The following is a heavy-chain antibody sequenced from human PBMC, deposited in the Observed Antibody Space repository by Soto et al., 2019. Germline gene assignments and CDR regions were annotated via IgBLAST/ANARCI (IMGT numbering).Heavy chain of an antibody. Sequence: GGSLRLSCAASGFTFSSYDMHWVRQATGKGLEWVSAIGTAGDTYYPGSVKGRFTISRENAKNSLYLQMNSLRAGDTAVYYCARGGPSTSRYGGAFDIWGQGTMVTVSS. V-gene: IGHV3-13*01. CDR2: IGTAGDT. D-gene: IGHD2-2*01. J-gene: IGHJ3*02. CDR3: ARGGPSTSRYGGAFDI. CDR1: GFTFSSYD.